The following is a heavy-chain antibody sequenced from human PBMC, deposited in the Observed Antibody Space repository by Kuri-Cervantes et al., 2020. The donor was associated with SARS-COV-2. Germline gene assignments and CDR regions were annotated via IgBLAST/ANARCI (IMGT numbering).Heavy chain of an antibody. CDR3: ARDRGSSVVTIFGVVGGTYYYGMDV. D-gene: IGHD3-3*01. V-gene: IGHV3-21*01. CDR2: ISSSSSYI. Sequence: ESLKISCAASGFTFSSYSMNWVRQAPGKGLEWVSSISSSSSYIYYAVSVKGRFTISRDNAKNSLFLQMNSLRDEDTAVYYCARDRGSSVVTIFGVVGGTYYYGMDVWGQGTTVTVSS. CDR1: GFTFSSYS. J-gene: IGHJ6*02.